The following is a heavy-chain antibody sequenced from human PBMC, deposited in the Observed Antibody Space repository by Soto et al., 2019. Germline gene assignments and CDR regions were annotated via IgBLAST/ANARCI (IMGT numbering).Heavy chain of an antibody. CDR3: ARGHPEAILSQRGDYFDY. J-gene: IGHJ4*02. CDR1: GFTFSSYW. CDR2: IKQDGSEK. D-gene: IGHD6-25*01. Sequence: EVQLVESGGGLVQPGGSLRLSCAASGFTFSSYWMSWVRQAPGKGLEWVANIKQDGSEKYYVDSVKGRFTISRDNAKNSLYLQMNSLRAEDTAVYYCARGHPEAILSQRGDYFDYWGQGTLVTVSS. V-gene: IGHV3-7*03.